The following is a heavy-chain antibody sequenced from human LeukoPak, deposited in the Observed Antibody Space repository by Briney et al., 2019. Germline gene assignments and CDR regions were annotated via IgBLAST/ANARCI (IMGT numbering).Heavy chain of an antibody. CDR1: GYAFSDYS. CDR3: STEDKYCTSATCVDY. CDR2: INPNSGAT. J-gene: IGHJ4*02. Sequence: ASVKVPCKTSGYAFSDYSMHWVRQAPGQGLEWMGWINPNSGATNYAQKFQGRVTMTRDTSVSTAYLELTRLTSDDAAVYYCSTEDKYCTSATCVDYWGQGTLVTVSS. D-gene: IGHD2-8*01. V-gene: IGHV1-2*02.